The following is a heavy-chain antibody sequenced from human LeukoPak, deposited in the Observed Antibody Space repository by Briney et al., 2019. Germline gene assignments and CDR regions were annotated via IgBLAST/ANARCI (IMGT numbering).Heavy chain of an antibody. J-gene: IGHJ4*02. CDR2: TKQDGSEK. D-gene: IGHD1-1*01. CDR3: AKYTNNWVFDY. Sequence: PGGSLRLSCAASGFTFNIAWMSWVRQAPGKGLEWVAHTKQDGSEKYYVDSVKGRFTISRDNAENSLYLQMNSLRAEDAAVYYCAKYTNNWVFDYWGQGTLVTVSS. CDR1: GFTFNIAW. V-gene: IGHV3-7*01.